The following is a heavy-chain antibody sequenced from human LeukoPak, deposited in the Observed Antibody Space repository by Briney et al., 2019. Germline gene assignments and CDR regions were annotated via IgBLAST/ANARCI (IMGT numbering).Heavy chain of an antibody. Sequence: GGSLRLSCAASGFTFSDYYMSWIRQAPGKGLEWVSAISGSGGSTYYADSVKGRFTISRDNSRNTLYLQMNSLRAEDTAVYYCAKDLWGVAAAGTNGDYWGQGTLVTVSS. V-gene: IGHV3-23*01. J-gene: IGHJ4*02. CDR1: GFTFSDYY. CDR3: AKDLWGVAAAGTNGDY. CDR2: ISGSGGST. D-gene: IGHD6-13*01.